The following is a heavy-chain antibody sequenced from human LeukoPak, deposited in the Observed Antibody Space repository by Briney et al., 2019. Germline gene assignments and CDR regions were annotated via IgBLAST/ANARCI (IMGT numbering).Heavy chain of an antibody. J-gene: IGHJ4*02. D-gene: IGHD2-15*01. V-gene: IGHV1-18*01. Sequence: ASVKVSCKASGYTFSSYTLTWVRQAPGQGLEWLGWINAYNGNTNYAQKVQGRVTMTIDTSTSTAYMDLRSLRSDDTAVYYCARGRYCGGGSCYFDYWGQGALVTVSS. CDR2: INAYNGNT. CDR3: ARGRYCGGGSCYFDY. CDR1: GYTFSSYT.